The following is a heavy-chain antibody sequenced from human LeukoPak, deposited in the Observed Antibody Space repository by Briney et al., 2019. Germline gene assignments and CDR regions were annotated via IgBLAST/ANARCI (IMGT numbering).Heavy chain of an antibody. D-gene: IGHD2-2*02. Sequence: SVKLCCKAAGGTFTSYAISWVRQAPGQGLEWMGGIIPIFGTANYAQKFLGRVTITTDESTSTAYMELSSVKSEDTAVYYCARGMITYCSSTSCYIDAFDIWGQGTMVTVSS. V-gene: IGHV1-69*05. CDR2: IIPIFGTA. J-gene: IGHJ3*02. CDR3: ARGMITYCSSTSCYIDAFDI. CDR1: GGTFTSYA.